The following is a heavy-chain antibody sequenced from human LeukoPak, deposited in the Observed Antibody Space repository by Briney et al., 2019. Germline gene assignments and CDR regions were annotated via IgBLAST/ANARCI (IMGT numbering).Heavy chain of an antibody. D-gene: IGHD3-10*01. J-gene: IGHJ4*02. CDR1: GGSISSYY. Sequence: SETLSLTCTVSGGSISSYYWSWIRQPPGKGLEWIGSIYYSGSTNYNPSLKSRVTISVDTSKNQFSLKLSSVTAADTAVYYCARGPNPHYYGSGSYYLAYWGPGTLVTVSS. CDR2: IYYSGST. CDR3: ARGPNPHYYGSGSYYLAY. V-gene: IGHV4-59*01.